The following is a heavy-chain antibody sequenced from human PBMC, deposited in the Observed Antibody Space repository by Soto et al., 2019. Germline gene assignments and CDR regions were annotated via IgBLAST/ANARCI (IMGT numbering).Heavy chain of an antibody. D-gene: IGHD3-3*01. CDR2: VYSSGGT. CDR3: ARGQRFSDWFDP. J-gene: IGHJ5*02. Sequence: SETLSLTCTVSGGSMGSYYWTWIRQPAGKGLEWIGRVYSSGGTHYNPSLKSRVTISLDTSKNQFSLRLLSVTDADTAVYYCARGQRFSDWFDPWGQGTLVTVSS. CDR1: GGSMGSYY. V-gene: IGHV4-4*07.